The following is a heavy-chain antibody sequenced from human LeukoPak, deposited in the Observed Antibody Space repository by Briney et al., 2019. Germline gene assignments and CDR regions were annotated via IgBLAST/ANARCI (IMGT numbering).Heavy chain of an antibody. V-gene: IGHV4-61*02. J-gene: IGHJ4*02. D-gene: IGHD5-24*01. CDR1: GGSISSGSYY. CDR2: IYTSGST. CDR3: AVERDGYSIDY. Sequence: SETLSLTCTVSGGSISSGSYYWSWIRQPAGKGLEWIGRIYTSGSTNYNPPLKSRVTISVDTSKNQFSLKLSSVTAADTAVYYCAVERDGYSIDYWGQGTLVTVSS.